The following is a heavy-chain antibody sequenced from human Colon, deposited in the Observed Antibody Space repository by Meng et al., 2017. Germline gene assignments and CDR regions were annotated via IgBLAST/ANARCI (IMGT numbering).Heavy chain of an antibody. CDR3: ARERDYYDSSGSNIGWHFDY. CDR1: GGSFSGYY. D-gene: IGHD3-22*01. CDR2: INHSGST. J-gene: IGHJ4*02. V-gene: IGHV4-34*01. Sequence: QVHLQVGGAVLFNPSETLSLTCAVYGGSFSGYYWSWIRQPPGKGLEWIGEINHSGSTNYNPSLKSRFTISVDTSKNQFSLKLKSVTDAETDVYYCARERDYYDSSGSNIGWHFDYWGQGTLVTVSS.